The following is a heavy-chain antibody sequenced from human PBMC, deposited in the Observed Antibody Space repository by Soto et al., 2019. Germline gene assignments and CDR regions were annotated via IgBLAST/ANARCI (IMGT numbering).Heavy chain of an antibody. Sequence: GGSLRLSCAASGFTFSSYWMSWVRQAPGKGLEWVANIKQDGSEKYYGDSVKGRFTISRDNAKNSMYLQMNSLRAEDTAVYYCARDLSIAAPASPYYYYYYMDVWGKGTTVTVSS. CDR2: IKQDGSEK. CDR1: GFTFSSYW. CDR3: ARDLSIAAPASPYYYYYYMDV. D-gene: IGHD6-6*01. J-gene: IGHJ6*03. V-gene: IGHV3-7*01.